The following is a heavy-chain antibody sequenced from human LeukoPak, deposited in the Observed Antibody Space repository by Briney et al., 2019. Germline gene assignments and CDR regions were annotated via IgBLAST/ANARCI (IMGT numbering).Heavy chain of an antibody. Sequence: GGSLRLSCAASGFTFSSYWMHWVRQAPGKGLVWVSRINSDGSNTIYPDSVKGRFTISRDNAKNTLYLQMNSLRAEDTAVYYCARRDCSGGSCYLAYWGQGTLATVSS. D-gene: IGHD2-15*01. V-gene: IGHV3-74*01. J-gene: IGHJ4*02. CDR2: INSDGSNT. CDR3: ARRDCSGGSCYLAY. CDR1: GFTFSSYW.